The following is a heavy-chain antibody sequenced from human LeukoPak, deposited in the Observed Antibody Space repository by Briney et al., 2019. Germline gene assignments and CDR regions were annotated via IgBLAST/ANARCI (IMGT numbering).Heavy chain of an antibody. J-gene: IGHJ6*02. Sequence: SETLSLTCTVSGGSISSSSYYWGWIRQPPGKGLEWIGSIYYSGSTYYNPSLKSRVTISVDTSKNQFSLKLSSVTAADTAVCYCARDTLRYFDWLLPYYYYYYGMDVWGQGTTVTVSS. V-gene: IGHV4-39*02. D-gene: IGHD3-9*01. CDR2: IYYSGST. CDR1: GGSISSSSYY. CDR3: ARDTLRYFDWLLPYYYYYYGMDV.